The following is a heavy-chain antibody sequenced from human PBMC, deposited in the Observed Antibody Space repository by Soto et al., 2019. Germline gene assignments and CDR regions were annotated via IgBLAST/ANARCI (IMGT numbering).Heavy chain of an antibody. V-gene: IGHV4-31*03. D-gene: IGHD2-15*01. Sequence: PSETLSLTCTVSGGSISSGGYYWSWIRQHPGKGLEWIGYIYYSGSTYYNPSLKSRVTISVDTSKNQFSLKLSSVTAADTAVYYCARDHFAYCSGGSCQPGGWLHPWGQGTIVTVYS. CDR3: ARDHFAYCSGGSCQPGGWLHP. CDR1: GGSISSGGYY. J-gene: IGHJ5*02. CDR2: IYYSGST.